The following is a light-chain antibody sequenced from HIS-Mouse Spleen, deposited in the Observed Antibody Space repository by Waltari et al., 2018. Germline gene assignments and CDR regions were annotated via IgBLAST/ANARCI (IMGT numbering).Light chain of an antibody. CDR1: QSVSSY. J-gene: IGKJ4*01. Sequence: EIVLTQSPAXPSXSXGERATXXCRASQSVSSYLAWYQQKPGQAPRLLIYDASNRATGIPARFSGSGSGTDFTLTISSLEPEDFAVYXCQQRSNWPPLTFGGGTKVEIK. CDR2: DAS. CDR3: QQRSNWPPLT. V-gene: IGKV3-11*01.